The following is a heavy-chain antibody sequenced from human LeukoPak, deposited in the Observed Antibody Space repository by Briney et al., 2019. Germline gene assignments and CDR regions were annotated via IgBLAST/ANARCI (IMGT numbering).Heavy chain of an antibody. CDR2: FVPEDGET. J-gene: IGHJ4*02. D-gene: IGHD3-10*01. V-gene: IGHV1-24*01. Sequence: ASVKVSCKVSGYTLTELSKHWVRQAPGKGREWEGGFVPEDGETMHAPKFQGRVTLTEDTSTDTAYMELSRLRSEDTAVYYCATTPTGMVRGAFDYWGQGTLVTVSS. CDR1: GYTLTELS. CDR3: ATTPTGMVRGAFDY.